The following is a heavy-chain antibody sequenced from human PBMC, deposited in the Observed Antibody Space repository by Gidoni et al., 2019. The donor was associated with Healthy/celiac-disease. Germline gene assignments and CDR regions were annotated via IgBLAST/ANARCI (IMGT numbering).Heavy chain of an antibody. Sequence: QVQLVQSGAEVKKPGASVKVSCKASGYTFTSYAMHWVRQAPGQRLEWMGWINAGNGNTKYSQKFQGRVTITRDTSASTAYMELSSLRSEDTAVYYCARDRVVVPAATNWFDPWGQGTLVTVSS. CDR1: GYTFTSYA. J-gene: IGHJ5*02. CDR2: INAGNGNT. V-gene: IGHV1-3*01. CDR3: ARDRVVVPAATNWFDP. D-gene: IGHD2-2*01.